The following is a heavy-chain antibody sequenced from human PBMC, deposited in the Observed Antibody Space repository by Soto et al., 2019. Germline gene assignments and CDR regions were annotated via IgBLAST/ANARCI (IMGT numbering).Heavy chain of an antibody. D-gene: IGHD3-22*01. V-gene: IGHV1-46*01. Sequence: GASVKVSCKASGYTFTSYYMHWVRQAPGQGLEWMGIINPSGGSTSYAQKFQGRVTMTRDTSTSTVYMELSSLRSEDTAVYYCARVINYDSSGYYYDPLAAFDIWGQGTMVTVSS. CDR2: INPSGGST. CDR3: ARVINYDSSGYYYDPLAAFDI. CDR1: GYTFTSYY. J-gene: IGHJ3*02.